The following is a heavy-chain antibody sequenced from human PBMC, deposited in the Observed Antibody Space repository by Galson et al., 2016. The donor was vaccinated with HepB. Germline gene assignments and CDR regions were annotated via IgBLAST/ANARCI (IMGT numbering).Heavy chain of an antibody. CDR3: AKPIDRGTMDH. D-gene: IGHD1-14*01. J-gene: IGHJ4*02. Sequence: SLRLSCAASGFPFSSYAMSWVRQAPGKGLEWLSAIDGVGYGSATYYTDSVKGRFTISRDISKNTLSLQMSSLRAEDKAVYYCAKPIDRGTMDHWGQGALVIVSS. CDR1: GFPFSSYA. V-gene: IGHV3-23*01. CDR2: IDGVGYGSAT.